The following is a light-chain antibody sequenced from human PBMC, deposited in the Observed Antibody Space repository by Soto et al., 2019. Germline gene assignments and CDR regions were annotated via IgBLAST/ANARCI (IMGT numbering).Light chain of an antibody. V-gene: IGLV2-11*01. CDR1: SSDVGSYGY. CDR3: CSYAGSRGLV. Sequence: SALIQPPSVSGSPGQSVTISCTGTSSDVGSYGYVSWYQHHPGTVPKPMIYNVNTRPSGVPDRFSGSKSGNTASMTISGLQAEDEADYYCCSYAGSRGLVFGGGTKLTVL. CDR2: NVN. J-gene: IGLJ2*01.